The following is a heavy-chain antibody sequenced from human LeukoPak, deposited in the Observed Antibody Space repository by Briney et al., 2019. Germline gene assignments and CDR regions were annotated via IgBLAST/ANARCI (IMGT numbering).Heavy chain of an antibody. D-gene: IGHD1-26*01. CDR1: GGTFSSYA. CDR3: ARERGSYWDFDY. V-gene: IGHV1-69*05. J-gene: IGHJ4*02. CDR2: IIPIFGTA. Sequence: ASVKVSCKASGGTFSSYAISWVRQAPGQGLEWMGGIIPIFGTANYAQKFQGRVTITTDESTSTAYMELSSLRSEDTAVYYCARERGSYWDFDYWGQGTLVTVSS.